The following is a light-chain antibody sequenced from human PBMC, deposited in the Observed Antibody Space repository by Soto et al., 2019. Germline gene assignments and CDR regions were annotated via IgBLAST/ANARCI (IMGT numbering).Light chain of an antibody. CDR1: KLGDKY. Sequence: SYELTQAPSVSVSPGQTGSITCSGDKLGDKYASWYQQKPGQSPVLVIYQDNNRPSGIPERFSGSNSGTTATLTISGTQAMDEADYYCQAWDSNTAIFGGGTKVTVL. CDR3: QAWDSNTAI. J-gene: IGLJ2*01. CDR2: QDN. V-gene: IGLV3-1*01.